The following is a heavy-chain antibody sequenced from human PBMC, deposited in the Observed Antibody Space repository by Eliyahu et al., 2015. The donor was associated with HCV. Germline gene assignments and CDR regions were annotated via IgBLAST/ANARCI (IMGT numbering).Heavy chain of an antibody. CDR1: RFTFSAYA. Sequence: QVQVVESGGGVVQPGGSLRLSCAASRFTFSAYAMHWVRQAPGKGLEWVALILYDGSNKYYADSVKGRFTISSDNPKNTLYLQMSSLRAEDTAVYYCARVLPATYCSGHRCNSPDYYSYTLDVWGQGATVTVSS. D-gene: IGHD2-15*01. CDR3: ARVLPATYCSGHRCNSPDYYSYTLDV. CDR2: ILYDGSNK. V-gene: IGHV3-30-3*01. J-gene: IGHJ6*02.